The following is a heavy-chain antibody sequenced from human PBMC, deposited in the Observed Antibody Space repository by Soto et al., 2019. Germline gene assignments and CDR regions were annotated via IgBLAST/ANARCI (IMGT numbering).Heavy chain of an antibody. CDR1: GYTFTSYG. V-gene: IGHV1-18*01. Sequence: QVQLVQSGPEVKKPGASVKVSCKASGYTFTSYGISWVRQAPGQGLEWRGWSSPYNGNTNYAQKLQGRVTMTTDTATITAYIELRSLRSDDTAVYYFARDLSGNPGYWGQGTLVTVSS. D-gene: IGHD2-15*01. CDR2: SSPYNGNT. CDR3: ARDLSGNPGY. J-gene: IGHJ4*02.